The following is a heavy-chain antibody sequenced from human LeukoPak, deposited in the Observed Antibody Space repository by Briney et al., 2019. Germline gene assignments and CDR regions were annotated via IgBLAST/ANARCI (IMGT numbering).Heavy chain of an antibody. V-gene: IGHV3-7*01. J-gene: IGHJ6*02. CDR1: GFTFSSYW. D-gene: IGHD2-2*02. Sequence: GGSLRLSCAASGFTFSSYWMSWVRQAPGKGLEWVAYIKQDGSETYYVESVKGRFTISRDNAKNSLYLQMNSLRAEDTAVYYCARDECSSTSCYIGGYYYYGMDVWGQGATVTVSS. CDR3: ARDECSSTSCYIGGYYYYGMDV. CDR2: IKQDGSET.